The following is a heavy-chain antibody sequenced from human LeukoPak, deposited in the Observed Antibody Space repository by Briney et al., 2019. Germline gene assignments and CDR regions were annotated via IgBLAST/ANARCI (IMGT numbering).Heavy chain of an antibody. CDR1: GGSISNSAYY. V-gene: IGHV4-39*07. D-gene: IGHD2-8*01. J-gene: IGHJ5*02. CDR3: ARENYCTNGVCWAFDP. CDR2: IYYSGST. Sequence: SETLSLTCTVSGGSISNSAYYWGWIRQPPGKGLEWIGNIYYSGSTSYNSSLKTRVTISVDTSKNQFSLRLSSVTAADTAVYYCARENYCTNGVCWAFDPWGQGTLVTVSS.